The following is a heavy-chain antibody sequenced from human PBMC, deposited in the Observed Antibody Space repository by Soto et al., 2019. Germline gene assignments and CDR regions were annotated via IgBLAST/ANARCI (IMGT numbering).Heavy chain of an antibody. CDR3: AREVGVVVTATGLGY. D-gene: IGHD2-21*02. V-gene: IGHV3-66*01. CDR2: IYSGGST. CDR1: GFTVSSNY. J-gene: IGHJ4*02. Sequence: EVQLVEFGGDLVQPGGSLRLSCAASGFTVSSNYMSWVRQAPGKGLEWVSVIYSGGSTYYADSVKGRFTISRDNSKNTLYLQMNSLTAEDTAVYYCAREVGVVVTATGLGYWGQGTLFTVSS.